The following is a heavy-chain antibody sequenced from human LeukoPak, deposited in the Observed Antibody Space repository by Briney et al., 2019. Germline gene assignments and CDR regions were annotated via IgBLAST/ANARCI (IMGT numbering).Heavy chain of an antibody. J-gene: IGHJ4*02. CDR2: SSSSSSTI. CDR1: GFTFSSYS. D-gene: IGHD6-13*01. Sequence: GGSLRLSCAASGFTFSSYSMNWVRQAPGKGLEWVSYSSSSSSTIYYADSVKGRFTISRDNAKNSLYLQMNSLSAEDTAVYYCARESSRIAAAAFDYWGQGTLVTVSS. V-gene: IGHV3-48*01. CDR3: ARESSRIAAAAFDY.